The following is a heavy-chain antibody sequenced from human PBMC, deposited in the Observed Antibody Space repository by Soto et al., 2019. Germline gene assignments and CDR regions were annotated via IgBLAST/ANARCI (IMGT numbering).Heavy chain of an antibody. D-gene: IGHD6-6*01. Sequence: GGSLRLSCAASGFTFSSYGMHWVRQAPGKGLEWVAVISYDGSNKYYADSVKGRFTISRDNSKNTLYLQMNSLRAEDTAVYYCAKEHSSSYYYYGMDVWGQGTTVTVSS. CDR1: GFTFSSYG. J-gene: IGHJ6*02. CDR3: AKEHSSSYYYYGMDV. CDR2: ISYDGSNK. V-gene: IGHV3-30*18.